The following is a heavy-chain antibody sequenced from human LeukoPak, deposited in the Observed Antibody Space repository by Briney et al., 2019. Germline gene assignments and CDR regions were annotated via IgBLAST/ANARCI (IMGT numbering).Heavy chain of an antibody. J-gene: IGHJ4*02. CDR2: IYYSGST. Sequence: SETLSLTCTVSGGSISSSSYYWGWIRQPPGKGLEWIGSIYYSGSTYYNPSLKSRVTISVDTSKNQFSLKLSSVTAADTAVYYCARVGRSGSYVTAFDYWGQGTLVTVSS. D-gene: IGHD1-26*01. CDR1: GGSISSSSYY. V-gene: IGHV4-39*07. CDR3: ARVGRSGSYVTAFDY.